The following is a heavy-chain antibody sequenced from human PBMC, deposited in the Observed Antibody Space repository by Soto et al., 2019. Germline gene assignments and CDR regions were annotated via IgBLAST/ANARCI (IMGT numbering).Heavy chain of an antibody. J-gene: IGHJ4*02. CDR2: ISYDGSNK. CDR1: GFTFSSYG. Sequence: PGGSLRLSCAASGFTFSSYGMHWVRQAPGKGLEWVAVISYDGSNKYYADSVKGRFTISRDNSKNTLYLQMNSLRAEDTAVYYCAKGYGYSYAPEEYFDYWGQGTLVTVSS. D-gene: IGHD5-18*01. CDR3: AKGYGYSYAPEEYFDY. V-gene: IGHV3-30*18.